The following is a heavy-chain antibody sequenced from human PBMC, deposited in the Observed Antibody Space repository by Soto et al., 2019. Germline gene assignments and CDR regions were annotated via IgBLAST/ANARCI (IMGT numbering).Heavy chain of an antibody. CDR3: ARDSSGYDY. J-gene: IGHJ4*02. Sequence: SETLSLTCTVSGGSISSSSYYWGWIRQPPGKGLEWIGSIYYSGSTYYNPSLKSRVTISADKSISTAYLQWSSLKASDTAMYYCARDSSGYDYWGQGTLVTVSS. V-gene: IGHV4-39*07. CDR1: GGSISSSSYY. CDR2: IYYSGST. D-gene: IGHD6-19*01.